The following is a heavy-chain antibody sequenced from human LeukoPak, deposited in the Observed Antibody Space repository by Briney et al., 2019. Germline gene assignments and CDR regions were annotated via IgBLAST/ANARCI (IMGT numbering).Heavy chain of an antibody. CDR1: GFTFSGYW. Sequence: GGSLRLSCAASGFTFSGYWMSWVRQAPGMGLEWVANIKEDGSQKYCVDSVKGRFTISRDNAQNSLYLQMNSLRAEDTAVYYCARDGTSFDYWGQRTLVTVSS. CDR3: ARDGTSFDY. CDR2: IKEDGSQK. V-gene: IGHV3-7*01. J-gene: IGHJ4*02. D-gene: IGHD4-23*01.